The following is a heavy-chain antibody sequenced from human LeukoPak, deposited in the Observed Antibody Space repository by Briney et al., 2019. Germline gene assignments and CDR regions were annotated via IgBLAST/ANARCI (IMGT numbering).Heavy chain of an antibody. D-gene: IGHD6-6*01. CDR3: AGTIAARDY. J-gene: IGHJ4*02. CDR2: IYSGGST. Sequence: GGSLGLSCAASGFTVSSNYMSWVRQAPGKGLEWVSVIYSGGSTYYADSVKGRFTISRDNSKNTLYLQMNSLRAEDTAVYYCAGTIAARDYWGQGTLVTVSS. CDR1: GFTVSSNY. V-gene: IGHV3-53*01.